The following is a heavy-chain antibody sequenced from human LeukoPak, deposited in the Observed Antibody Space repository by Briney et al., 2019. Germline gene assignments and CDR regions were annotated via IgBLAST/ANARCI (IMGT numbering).Heavy chain of an antibody. V-gene: IGHV1-18*01. CDR3: FTSSSSRLGYYFDY. CDR2: ISAYNGNT. Sequence: ASVKVSCTASGYTFTSYGISWVRQAPGQGLEWMGWISAYNGNTNYAQKLQGRVTMTTDTSTSTAYMELRSLRSDDTAVYYCFTSSSSRLGYYFDYWGQGTLVTVAS. J-gene: IGHJ4*02. D-gene: IGHD6-6*01. CDR1: GYTFTSYG.